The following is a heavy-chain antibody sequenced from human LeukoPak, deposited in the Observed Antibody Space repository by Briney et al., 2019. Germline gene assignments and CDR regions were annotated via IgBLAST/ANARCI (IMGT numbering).Heavy chain of an antibody. D-gene: IGHD5-18*01. CDR1: GGSISSSSYY. Sequence: SETLSLTCTVSGGSISSSSYYWGWIRQSPGKGLEWIGSIYYSGSTYYNLSLKSRLTMSLDTSKNHFSLKLSSVTAADTAVYYCARVRGYNYGLFDSWGQGTLVTVSS. V-gene: IGHV4-39*02. CDR2: IYYSGST. J-gene: IGHJ4*02. CDR3: ARVRGYNYGLFDS.